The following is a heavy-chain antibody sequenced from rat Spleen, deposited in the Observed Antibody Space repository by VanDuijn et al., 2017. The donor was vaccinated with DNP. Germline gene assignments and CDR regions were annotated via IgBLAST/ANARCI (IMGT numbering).Heavy chain of an antibody. CDR3: IRDTAY. CDR1: GFTFSNYY. V-gene: IGHV5-20*01. J-gene: IGHJ3*01. CDR2: LSYNGGTP. Sequence: EVQLVESGGGLVQPGRSLKLSCAASGFTFSNYYMAWVRQAPAKGLEWVATLSYNGGTPYYRDSVKGRFTISRDNAQSTLYLQMDSLRSEDTATYYCIRDTAYWGQGTLVTVSS.